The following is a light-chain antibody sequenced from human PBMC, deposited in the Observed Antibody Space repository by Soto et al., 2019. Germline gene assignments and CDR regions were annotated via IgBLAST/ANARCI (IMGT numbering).Light chain of an antibody. CDR1: QSISTY. J-gene: IGKJ1*01. V-gene: IGKV1-39*01. CDR2: AAS. CDR3: KQYNSYWT. Sequence: DIQMTQSPSSLSASVGDRVTITCRASQSISTYLNCYQQKPGKAPKLLIYAASSLQSGVASRFSGSMSGTEFTLTITGLQPDDSATYYCKQYNSYWTFGPGTKV.